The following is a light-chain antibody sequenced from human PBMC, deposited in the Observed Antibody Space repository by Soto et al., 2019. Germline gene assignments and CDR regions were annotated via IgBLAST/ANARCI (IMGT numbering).Light chain of an antibody. CDR2: KTS. Sequence: TQSPSSLSASVGDRVTITCRASQSLSSWLAWYQQKPGKVPKVLIYKTSSLESGVPSRFSGSGSGTEFTLTISSLQPDDFATYYCLQYNSYWTFGQGTKVVIK. J-gene: IGKJ1*01. CDR1: QSLSSW. CDR3: LQYNSYWT. V-gene: IGKV1-5*03.